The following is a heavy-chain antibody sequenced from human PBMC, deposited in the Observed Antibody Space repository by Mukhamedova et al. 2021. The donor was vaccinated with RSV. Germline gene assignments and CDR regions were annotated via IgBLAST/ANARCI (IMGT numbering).Heavy chain of an antibody. Sequence: MHWVSQATGKGLEWVSAIGTAGDTYYPGSVKGRFTISRENAKNSLYLQMNSLRAGDTAVYYCARGSSGSYDYWGQGTLVTVSS. V-gene: IGHV3-13*01. CDR2: IGTAGDT. D-gene: IGHD1-26*01. J-gene: IGHJ4*02. CDR3: ARGSSGSYDY.